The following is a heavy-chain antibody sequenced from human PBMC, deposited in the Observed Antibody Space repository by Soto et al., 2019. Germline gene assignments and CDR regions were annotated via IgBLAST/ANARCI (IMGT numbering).Heavy chain of an antibody. Sequence: GGSLRLSCAASGFTFSSYAMSWVRQAPGKGLEWVSAISGSGGSTYYADSVKGRFTISRDNSKNTLYLQMNSLRAEDKAVYYCAKDHGHYNWDYSLIRLNLEYWGQGTLVTVSS. CDR1: GFTFSSYA. D-gene: IGHD1-7*01. CDR3: AKDHGHYNWDYSLIRLNLEY. V-gene: IGHV3-23*01. CDR2: ISGSGGST. J-gene: IGHJ4*02.